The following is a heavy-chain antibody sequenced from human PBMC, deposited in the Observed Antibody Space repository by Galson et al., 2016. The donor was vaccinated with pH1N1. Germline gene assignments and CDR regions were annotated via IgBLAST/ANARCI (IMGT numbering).Heavy chain of an antibody. D-gene: IGHD4/OR15-4a*01. Sequence: SVKVSCKASGYTFNGFAVFWVRQAPGQGLEWLGWINGGNGNTKYSQKFQDRVTITREASASTAYMELSRLKFEDAAVYFCARDIDSANYKAKDGFDIWGQGTKVSVSS. V-gene: IGHV1-3*01. J-gene: IGHJ3*02. CDR2: INGGNGNT. CDR3: ARDIDSANYKAKDGFDI. CDR1: GYTFNGFA.